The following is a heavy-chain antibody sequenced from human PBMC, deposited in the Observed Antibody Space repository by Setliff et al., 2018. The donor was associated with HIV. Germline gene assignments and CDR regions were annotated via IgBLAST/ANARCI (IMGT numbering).Heavy chain of an antibody. J-gene: IGHJ1*01. CDR3: ASTYYYDSLHFHP. Sequence: SETLSLTCTVSGGSISSHYWGWVRQPPGKGLEWIGFVYLSGSITYNPSLQSRVTISIDRSKNEFSLKLSAVTAADTAVYYCASTYYYDSLHFHPWGQGTLVTVSS. CDR2: VYLSGSI. D-gene: IGHD3-22*01. CDR1: GGSISSHY. V-gene: IGHV4-59*11.